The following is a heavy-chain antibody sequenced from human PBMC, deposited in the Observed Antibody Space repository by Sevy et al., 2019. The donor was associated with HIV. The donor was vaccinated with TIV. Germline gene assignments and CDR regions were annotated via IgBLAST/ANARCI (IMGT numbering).Heavy chain of an antibody. D-gene: IGHD3-22*01. J-gene: IGHJ6*02. V-gene: IGHV3-7*03. CDR2: IKQDGSGK. CDR1: GFTFSSYW. CDR3: ARDRYYDSSGYYHYGMDV. Sequence: GWSLRLSCAASGFTFSSYWMSWVRQAPGKGLEWVANIKQDGSGKYYVDSVKGRFTISRDNAKNSLYLQMNSLRAEDTAVYYCARDRYYDSSGYYHYGMDVWGQRTTVTVYS.